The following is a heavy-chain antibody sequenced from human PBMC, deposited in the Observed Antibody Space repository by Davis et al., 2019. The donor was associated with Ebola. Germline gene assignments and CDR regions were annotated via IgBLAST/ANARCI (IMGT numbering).Heavy chain of an antibody. V-gene: IGHV3-74*01. CDR2: LNGDGDQI. Sequence: GESLKISCVASGFSLASRWMHWVRQAPGKGLVWVSRLNGDGDQIHYVDSVKGRFTISRDNAKNTVYLQMNSLRAEDTAVYYCAKDLLWWSASDVWGQGTTVTVSS. J-gene: IGHJ6*02. D-gene: IGHD2-21*01. CDR1: GFSLASRW. CDR3: AKDLLWWSASDV.